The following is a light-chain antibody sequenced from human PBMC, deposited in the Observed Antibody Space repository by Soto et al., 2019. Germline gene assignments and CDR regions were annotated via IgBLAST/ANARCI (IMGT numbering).Light chain of an antibody. CDR2: EGS. CDR1: SSDVGSYNL. CDR3: CSYAGSSTHVV. J-gene: IGLJ2*01. V-gene: IGLV2-23*01. Sequence: QSALTQPASVSGSPGHSITISCTGTSSDVGSYNLVSWYQQHPGKAPKLMIYEGSKRPSGVSNRFSGSKSGNTASLTISGLQAEDEADYYCCSYAGSSTHVVFGGGTKLTGL.